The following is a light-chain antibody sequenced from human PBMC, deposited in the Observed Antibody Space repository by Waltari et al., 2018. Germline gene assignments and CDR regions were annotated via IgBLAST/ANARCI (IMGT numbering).Light chain of an antibody. V-gene: IGKV1-9*01. CDR3: QQLNSYPSWT. J-gene: IGKJ1*01. Sequence: IQLTQSPSSLSASVGARVTITCRASQGISSYLAWYQQKPGKAPKLLIYAASTLQSGVPSRFSGSGSGTDFTLTISSLQPEDFATYCCQQLNSYPSWTFGQGTKVEIK. CDR1: QGISSY. CDR2: AAS.